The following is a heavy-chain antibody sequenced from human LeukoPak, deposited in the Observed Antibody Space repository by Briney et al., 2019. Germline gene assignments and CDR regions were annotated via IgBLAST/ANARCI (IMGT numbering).Heavy chain of an antibody. V-gene: IGHV3-23*01. CDR3: AKDRAPYYDFWSGYYVSSGFDP. J-gene: IGHJ5*02. D-gene: IGHD3-3*01. CDR2: ISGSGGST. CDR1: GFTFSSYA. Sequence: PGGFLRLSCAASGFTFSSYAMSWVRQAPGKGLEWVSAISGSGGSTYYADSVKGRFTISRDNSKNTLYLQMNSLRAEDTAVYYCAKDRAPYYDFWSGYYVSSGFDPWGQGTLVTVSS.